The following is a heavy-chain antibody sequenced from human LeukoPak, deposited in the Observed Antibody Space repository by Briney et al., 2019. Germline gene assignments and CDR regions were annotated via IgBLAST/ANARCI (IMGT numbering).Heavy chain of an antibody. CDR3: ARTYDYGDYGDAFDI. Sequence: GESLRLSCAASGFTFKKYWMNWGRQVPGKGLECLGNIKEDGSETYYADSVKGRFTISRDNPKNLLFLQINSLRVEDTAVYYCARTYDYGDYGDAFDIWGQGTMVTVSS. CDR1: GFTFKKYW. CDR2: IKEDGSET. J-gene: IGHJ3*02. V-gene: IGHV3-7*01. D-gene: IGHD4-17*01.